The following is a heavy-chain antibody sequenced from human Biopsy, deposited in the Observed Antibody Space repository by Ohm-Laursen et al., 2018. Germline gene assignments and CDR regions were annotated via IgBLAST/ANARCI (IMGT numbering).Heavy chain of an antibody. D-gene: IGHD3-9*01. CDR2: INPHSGNA. Sequence: ASVKVSCNASGYTFAGYYLHWVRQAPGHGLEWMGWINPHSGNANYAQSFQGRLTVTRDTSISTAYMELTSLTFDDTAIYYCARVPAYPSIDGYYGLDLWGQGTTVIVSS. V-gene: IGHV1-2*02. J-gene: IGHJ6*02. CDR1: GYTFAGYY. CDR3: ARVPAYPSIDGYYGLDL.